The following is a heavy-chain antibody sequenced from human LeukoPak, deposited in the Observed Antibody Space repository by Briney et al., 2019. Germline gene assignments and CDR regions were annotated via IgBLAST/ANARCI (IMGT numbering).Heavy chain of an antibody. CDR3: ARARAFDY. CDR2: IDWDDDK. J-gene: IGHJ4*02. CDR1: GFSLSTSGMC. V-gene: IGHV2-70*11. Sequence: SGPALVKPTQTLTLTCTFSGFSLSTSGMCVSWIRQPPGKALEWPARIDWDDDKYYSTPLKTRLTISKDTSKNQVVLTMTNMDPVDTATYYCARARAFDYWGQGTLVTVSS.